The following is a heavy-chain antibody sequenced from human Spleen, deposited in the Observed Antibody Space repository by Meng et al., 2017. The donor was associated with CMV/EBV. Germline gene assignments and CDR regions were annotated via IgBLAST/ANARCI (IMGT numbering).Heavy chain of an antibody. J-gene: IGHJ4*02. D-gene: IGHD2-2*01. CDR2: IYSGGSST. CDR1: GLTFRSYT. V-gene: IGHV3-23*03. CDR3: AKDHCSSTSCYYDY. Sequence: SGLTFRSYTMSWVRQAPRKGLEWVSVIYSGGSSTYYADSVKGRFTISRDNSKNTLDLQMNSLRAEDTAVYYCAKDHCSSTSCYYDYWGQGTLVTVSS.